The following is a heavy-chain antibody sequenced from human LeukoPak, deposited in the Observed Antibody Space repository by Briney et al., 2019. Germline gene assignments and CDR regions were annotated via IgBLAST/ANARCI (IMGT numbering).Heavy chain of an antibody. J-gene: IGHJ4*02. CDR3: ARDSDAYDY. CDR2: INEDGSEK. CDR1: GIGFSALW. D-gene: IGHD2-2*01. Sequence: GGSLRLSCVASGIGFSALWMNWVRQAPGKGLELVASINEDGSEKYYVDSVKGRFTISRDNPKKSLYLQLNSLRVDDTAVYFCARDSDAYDYWGQGTLVTVSS. V-gene: IGHV3-7*01.